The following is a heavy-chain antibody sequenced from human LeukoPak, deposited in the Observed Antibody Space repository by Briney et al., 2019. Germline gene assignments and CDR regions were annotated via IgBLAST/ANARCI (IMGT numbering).Heavy chain of an antibody. CDR2: IYPRDGST. CDR3: ARDQEGFDY. CDR1: GYTFTNNY. Sequence: ASVKVSCKASGYTFTNNYLHWVRQAPGQGLEWMGMIYPRDGSTSYAQNFQGRVTVTRDTSTTTVHMELRGLRSEDTAVYYCARDQEGFDYWGQGTVVAVSS. V-gene: IGHV1-46*01. J-gene: IGHJ4*02.